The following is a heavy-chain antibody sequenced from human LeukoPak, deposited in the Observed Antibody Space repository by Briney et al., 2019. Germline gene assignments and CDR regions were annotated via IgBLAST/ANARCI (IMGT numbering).Heavy chain of an antibody. CDR1: GFTFSTYE. J-gene: IGHJ4*02. Sequence: PGGSLRLSCAASGFTFSTYEINWVRQAPGKVLEWLSHISTSGSSIHYADSVKGRFTISRGNSKNTLYLQMNSLRAEDTAVYYCARSRRVRGVITRGFWFDYWGQGTLVTVSS. D-gene: IGHD3-10*01. CDR3: ARSRRVRGVITRGFWFDY. V-gene: IGHV3-48*03. CDR2: ISTSGSSI.